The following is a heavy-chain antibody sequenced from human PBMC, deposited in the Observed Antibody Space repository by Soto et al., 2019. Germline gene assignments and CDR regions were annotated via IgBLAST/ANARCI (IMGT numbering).Heavy chain of an antibody. CDR1: GYTFTSYC. CDR2: ISAYNGNT. D-gene: IGHD2-21*02. CDR3: ARDRWVGTYYYYYGMDV. J-gene: IGHJ6*02. Sequence: ASVKVSCKASGYTFTSYCISWVRQAPGQGLEWMGWISAYNGNTNYAQKLQGRVTMTTDTSTSTAYMELRSLRSDDTAVYYCARDRWVGTYYYYYGMDVWGQGTTVTVSS. V-gene: IGHV1-18*01.